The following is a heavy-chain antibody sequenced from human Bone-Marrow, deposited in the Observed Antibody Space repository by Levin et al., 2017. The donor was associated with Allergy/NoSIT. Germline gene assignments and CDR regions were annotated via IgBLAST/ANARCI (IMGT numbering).Heavy chain of an antibody. CDR1: GYMFANLW. Sequence: PGGSLRLSCKGSGYMFANLWIAWVRQMPGKGLEYLGRMDPADSHSHYSPSFQGHVTFSADKSISTSYLQWDSLKASDTAMYFWARGDGDAFDVWGQGTMVIVSS. J-gene: IGHJ3*01. V-gene: IGHV5-10-1*01. D-gene: IGHD2-21*01. CDR3: ARGDGDAFDV. CDR2: MDPADSHS.